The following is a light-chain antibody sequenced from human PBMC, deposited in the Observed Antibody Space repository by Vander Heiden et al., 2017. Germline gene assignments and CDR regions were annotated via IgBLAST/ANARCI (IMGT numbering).Light chain of an antibody. CDR2: GAS. CDR1: QSISSY. CDR3: QQTYTNSWT. J-gene: IGKJ1*01. V-gene: IGKV1-39*01. Sequence: DIQMTQSPSSLSAFVGDRVTITCRASQSISSYLNWYQQKPGKAPKLLIYGASSLQSGVPSRFSGSGSGTDFTLTISSLQPEEFATYYCQQTYTNSWTFGQGTKVEIK.